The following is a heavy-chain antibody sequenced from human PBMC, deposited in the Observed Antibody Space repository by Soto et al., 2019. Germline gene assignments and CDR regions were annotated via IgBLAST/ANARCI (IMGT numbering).Heavy chain of an antibody. CDR2: ISGSGGST. Sequence: EVQLLESGGGLVQPGGSLRLSCAASGFTFSSYAMSWVRQAPGKGLEWVSAISGSGGSTYYADSVKGRFTISRDNSKNTLYLQMNSLRAEDTAVYYCAKDAVGGYVYKNWFDPWGQGTLVTVSS. J-gene: IGHJ5*02. D-gene: IGHD5-12*01. V-gene: IGHV3-23*01. CDR3: AKDAVGGYVYKNWFDP. CDR1: GFTFSSYA.